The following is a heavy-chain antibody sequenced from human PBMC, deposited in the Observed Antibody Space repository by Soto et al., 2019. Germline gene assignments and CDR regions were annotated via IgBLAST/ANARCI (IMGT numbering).Heavy chain of an antibody. V-gene: IGHV4-31*03. D-gene: IGHD5-18*01. CDR3: ARDRLMATAGTARNYFGLDV. CDR2: IYYSGNT. J-gene: IGHJ6*02. Sequence: QVQLQESGPGLVKPSQTLSLTCTVSGGSIRSGGYYWSWVRQNPRRGLEWIGNIYYSGNTYYNPSLKSRLTISVDTSKNQFSLNLSSVTAADTAVYYCARDRLMATAGTARNYFGLDVWGQGTTVTVSS. CDR1: GGSIRSGGYY.